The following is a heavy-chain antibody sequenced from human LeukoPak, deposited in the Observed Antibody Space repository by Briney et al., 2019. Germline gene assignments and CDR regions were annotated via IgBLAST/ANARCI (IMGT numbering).Heavy chain of an antibody. D-gene: IGHD3-9*01. CDR2: IKSKTDGGTT. CDR1: GFTFSNAW. J-gene: IGHJ3*02. Sequence: GGSLRLSCAASGFTFSNAWMSWVRQAPGKGLEWVGRIKSKTDGGTTDYAAPVKGRFTISRDDSKNTLYLQMNSLKTEDTAVYYCTTDVSHYDNLWTTRIPNAFDIWGQGTMVTVSS. CDR3: TTDVSHYDNLWTTRIPNAFDI. V-gene: IGHV3-15*01.